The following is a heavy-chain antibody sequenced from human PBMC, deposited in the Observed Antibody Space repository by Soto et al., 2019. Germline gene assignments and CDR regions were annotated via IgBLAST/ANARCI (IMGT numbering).Heavy chain of an antibody. CDR2: IYYSGST. CDR1: GGSVSSGSYY. Sequence: SETLSLTCTVSGGSVSSGSYYWSWIRQPPGKGLEWIGYIYYSGSTNYNPSLKSRVTISVDTSKNQFSLKLGSVTAAETAVYYCARETKGGYSGYDSGLFFDYWGQGTLVTVSS. CDR3: ARETKGGYSGYDSGLFFDY. V-gene: IGHV4-61*01. D-gene: IGHD5-12*01. J-gene: IGHJ4*02.